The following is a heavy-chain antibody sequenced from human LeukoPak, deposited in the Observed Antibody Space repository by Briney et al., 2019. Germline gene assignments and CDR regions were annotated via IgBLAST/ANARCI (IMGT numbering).Heavy chain of an antibody. Sequence: PSETLSLTCTVSGGSIISNNWWSWVRQPPEKGLEWIGEISHSGNTNYNPSLKSRVTISVDTSKNQFSLKLSSVTAADTAVYYCARGKPQRVLRFLEWLTYGMDVWGQGTTVTVSS. CDR1: GGSIISNNW. CDR3: ARGKPQRVLRFLEWLTYGMDV. J-gene: IGHJ6*02. D-gene: IGHD3-3*01. CDR2: ISHSGNT. V-gene: IGHV4-4*02.